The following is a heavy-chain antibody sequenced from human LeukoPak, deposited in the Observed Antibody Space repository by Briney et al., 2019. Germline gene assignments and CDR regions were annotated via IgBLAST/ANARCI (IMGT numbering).Heavy chain of an antibody. D-gene: IGHD3-10*01. CDR2: ISSSSSYI. Sequence: GGSLRLSCAVSGFTFSSYSMNWVRQAPGKGLEWVSFISSSSSYIYYADSVKGRFTISRDNAKNSLYLQMNSLRAEDTAVYYCARVGLGVGSGRKASGFDPWGQGTLVTVSS. CDR3: ARVGLGVGSGRKASGFDP. CDR1: GFTFSSYS. V-gene: IGHV3-21*01. J-gene: IGHJ5*02.